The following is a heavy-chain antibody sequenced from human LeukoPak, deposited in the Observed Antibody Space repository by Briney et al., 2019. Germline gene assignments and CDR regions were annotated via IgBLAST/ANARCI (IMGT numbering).Heavy chain of an antibody. CDR1: GFTFSSYG. CDR3: AKETGDY. V-gene: IGHV3-30*18. CDR2: ISYDGSNK. D-gene: IGHD3-10*01. Sequence: GRSLRLSCAASGFTFSSYGMHWVRQAPGKGLEWVAVISYDGSNKYYADSVKGRFTISRDNSKNTLYLQMNSLRAEDTALYYCAKETGDYWGQGTLVTVSS. J-gene: IGHJ4*02.